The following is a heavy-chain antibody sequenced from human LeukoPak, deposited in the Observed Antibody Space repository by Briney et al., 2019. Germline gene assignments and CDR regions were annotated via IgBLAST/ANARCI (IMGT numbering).Heavy chain of an antibody. CDR3: AKACGGTCSDAFDI. Sequence: GRSLRLSCATSGFIFDDYAMHWVRQAPGKGLEWVSGICWNSGSIGYADSVKGRFTISRDNAKNSLYLQMNSLRAEDMALYYCAKACGGTCSDAFDIWGQGTMVTVSS. J-gene: IGHJ3*02. CDR1: GFIFDDYA. V-gene: IGHV3-9*03. D-gene: IGHD2-15*01. CDR2: ICWNSGSI.